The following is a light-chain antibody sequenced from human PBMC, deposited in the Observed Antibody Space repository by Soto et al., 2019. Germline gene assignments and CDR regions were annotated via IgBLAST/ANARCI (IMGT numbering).Light chain of an antibody. CDR2: GAS. J-gene: IGKJ1*01. CDR1: QSVSSSY. CDR3: QQYGSSQS. Sequence: EIVLTQSPGTLSLSPGERATLSSRACQSVSSSYLAWYQQKPGQAPRLLIYGASSRATGIPDRFSGSGSGTDFTLTISRLEPEDFAVYYCQQYGSSQSFGQGTKVEIK. V-gene: IGKV3-20*01.